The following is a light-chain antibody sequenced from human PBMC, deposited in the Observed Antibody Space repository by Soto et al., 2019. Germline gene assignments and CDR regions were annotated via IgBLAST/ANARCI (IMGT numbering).Light chain of an antibody. CDR2: EVS. CDR1: GSDVGDYNY. Sequence: QSALTQPPSASGSPGQSVTISCTGTGSDVGDYNYDSWYQQHPGRAPKLMIYEVSKRPSGVPDRFSGSKSGNTASLTVSGLQAEDEANYYCSSYTGSSYVFGTGTKLTVL. V-gene: IGLV2-8*01. J-gene: IGLJ1*01. CDR3: SSYTGSSYV.